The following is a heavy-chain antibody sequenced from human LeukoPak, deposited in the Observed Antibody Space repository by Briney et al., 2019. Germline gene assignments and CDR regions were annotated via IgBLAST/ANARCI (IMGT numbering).Heavy chain of an antibody. CDR1: GFTFSNYD. CDR3: ANSPTYHDILTGGS. CDR2: ISYDGSNK. D-gene: IGHD3-9*01. V-gene: IGHV3-30-3*01. J-gene: IGHJ4*02. Sequence: GGSLRLSCAASGFTFSNYDMHWVRQAPGKGLEWVAVISYDGSNKYYADSVKGRFTISRDNSKNTLYLEMNSLRAEDTAVYYCANSPTYHDILTGGSWGQGTLVTVSS.